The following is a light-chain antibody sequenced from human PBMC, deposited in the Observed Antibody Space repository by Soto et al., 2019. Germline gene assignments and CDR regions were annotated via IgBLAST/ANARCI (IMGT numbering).Light chain of an antibody. V-gene: IGLV2-14*01. CDR1: SSDIYAYNY. Sequence: QSVLTQPASVSGSPGQSITITCTGTSSDIYAYNYVSWYQQHPGKAPKVVISGVNIRPSGVSSRFSGSKSGNTASLTISGLQAEDEAEYFCGSYAGSDTFVFGTGTK. CDR3: GSYAGSDTFV. CDR2: GVN. J-gene: IGLJ1*01.